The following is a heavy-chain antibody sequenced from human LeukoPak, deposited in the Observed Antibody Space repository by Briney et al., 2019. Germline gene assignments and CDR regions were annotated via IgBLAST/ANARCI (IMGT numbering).Heavy chain of an antibody. CDR3: TRDDIWFGETQRTYYFDY. CDR1: GFTFGDYA. Sequence: PGGSLRLSCTASGFTFGDYAMSWFRQAPGKGLEWVGLIRSKAYGGTTEYAASVKGRFTISRDDSKSIAYLQMNSLKTEDTAVYYCTRDDIWFGETQRTYYFDYWGQGTLVTVSS. J-gene: IGHJ4*02. CDR2: IRSKAYGGTT. V-gene: IGHV3-49*03. D-gene: IGHD3-10*01.